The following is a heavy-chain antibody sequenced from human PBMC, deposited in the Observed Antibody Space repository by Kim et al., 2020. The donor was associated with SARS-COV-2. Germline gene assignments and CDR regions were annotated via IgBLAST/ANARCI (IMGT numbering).Heavy chain of an antibody. Sequence: SVKVSCKASGGTFSSYAISWVRQAPGQGLEWMGGIIPIFGTANYAQKFQGRVTITADESTSTAYMELSSLRSEDTAVYYCARGRGLYTAMDYFDFWGQGTLVTVSS. J-gene: IGHJ4*02. CDR2: IIPIFGTA. D-gene: IGHD5-18*01. CDR3: ARGRGLYTAMDYFDF. CDR1: GGTFSSYA. V-gene: IGHV1-69*13.